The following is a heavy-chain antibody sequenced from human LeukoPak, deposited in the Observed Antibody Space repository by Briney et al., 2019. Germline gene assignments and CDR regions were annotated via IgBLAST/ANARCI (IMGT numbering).Heavy chain of an antibody. Sequence: PSETLSLTCTVSGGSISNYYWNWIRQPPGKGLEWIGYIYYSGSTNYNPSLKSRVTISVDRSKTHFSLKLSTVTTADTAVYYCARGGMTTIGGAFDIWGQGTMVTVSS. CDR2: IYYSGST. CDR1: GGSISNYY. D-gene: IGHD5-24*01. V-gene: IGHV4-59*01. J-gene: IGHJ3*02. CDR3: ARGGMTTIGGAFDI.